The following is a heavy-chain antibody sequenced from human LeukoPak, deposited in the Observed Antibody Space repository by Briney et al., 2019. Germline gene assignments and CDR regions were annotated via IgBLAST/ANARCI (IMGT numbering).Heavy chain of an antibody. CDR1: GDTFSSYS. Sequence: GASVKVSCKASGDTFSSYSIHWVRQAPGQGLQWMGGIIPIFGTTTYAQKFQGRVTITADDSTSTAYMELSSLRSEDTAVYYCAREVVRALARWELARTETYDTFDIWGQGTMVTVSS. J-gene: IGHJ3*02. CDR2: IIPIFGTT. V-gene: IGHV1-69*13. D-gene: IGHD1-26*01. CDR3: AREVVRALARWELARTETYDTFDI.